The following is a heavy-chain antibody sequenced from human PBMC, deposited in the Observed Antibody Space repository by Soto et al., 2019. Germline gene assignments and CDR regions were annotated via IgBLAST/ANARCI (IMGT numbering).Heavy chain of an antibody. CDR3: ARGQRVITQGGGKFYYYLYGMDV. V-gene: IGHV4-34*01. CDR1: GGSFSGYY. D-gene: IGHD1-20*01. CDR2: INESGGT. J-gene: IGHJ6*02. Sequence: QVQLQQWGAGLLKPSETLSLTCAVYGGSFSGYYWSWIRQSPGKGREWIGEINESGGTKYKRSLKSRGTISVDTSKNQCSLKLNSVPAADTAVYYCARGQRVITQGGGKFYYYLYGMDVWGQGTTVTVSS.